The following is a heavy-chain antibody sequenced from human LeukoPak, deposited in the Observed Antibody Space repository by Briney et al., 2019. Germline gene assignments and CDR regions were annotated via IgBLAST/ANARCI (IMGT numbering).Heavy chain of an antibody. Sequence: RGGSLRLSCAASGFTFSEYTMHWGRHAPGKGLEYVSAFSTNGGSTYYANSVKGRFTISRDDPKNTLDPQMGSLRPEDMAVYYCARGFRYYGSGIDYWGQGTLVTVSS. CDR1: GFTFSEYT. D-gene: IGHD3-10*01. J-gene: IGHJ4*02. CDR3: ARGFRYYGSGIDY. V-gene: IGHV3-64*01. CDR2: FSTNGGST.